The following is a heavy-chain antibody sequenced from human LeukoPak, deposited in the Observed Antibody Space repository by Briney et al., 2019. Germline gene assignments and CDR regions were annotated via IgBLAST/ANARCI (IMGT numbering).Heavy chain of an antibody. CDR3: ARGGYCSSTSCYSDAFDI. D-gene: IGHD2-2*03. CDR2: IYHSGST. J-gene: IGHJ3*02. Sequence: SETLSLTCTVSGGSISSYYWSWIRQPPGKGLEWIGYIYHSGSTYYNPSLKSRVTISVDRSKNQFSLKLSSVTAADTAVYYCARGGYCSSTSCYSDAFDIWGQGTMVTVSS. V-gene: IGHV4-59*12. CDR1: GGSISSYY.